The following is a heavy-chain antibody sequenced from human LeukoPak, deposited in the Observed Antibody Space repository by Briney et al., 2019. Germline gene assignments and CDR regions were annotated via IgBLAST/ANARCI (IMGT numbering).Heavy chain of an antibody. D-gene: IGHD3-9*01. CDR2: ISGSGGST. CDR1: EFTFSAYS. Sequence: GGSLTLSCAVSEFTFSAYSIRWLRQAPGKGLEWVSAISGSGGSTFYADSVKGRFTISRDKSKHTLYLQMSSLRAEDTAIYYWAKRGDLLTALKYYFDSWGQGTLVTVSS. CDR3: AKRGDLLTALKYYFDS. J-gene: IGHJ4*02. V-gene: IGHV3-23*01.